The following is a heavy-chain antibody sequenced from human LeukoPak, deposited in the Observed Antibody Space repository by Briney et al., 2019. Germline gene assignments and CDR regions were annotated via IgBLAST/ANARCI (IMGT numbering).Heavy chain of an antibody. Sequence: GGSLRLSCAASAFTFSSYAMSWVRKAPGKGLDWVLAISGSGGSTYYAAAVKGRFTISRDNSKNTLDLQMNSLRAEDTAVYYCAKGVGATNYWGQGTLVTVSS. D-gene: IGHD1-26*01. J-gene: IGHJ4*02. CDR2: ISGSGGST. V-gene: IGHV3-23*01. CDR3: AKGVGATNY. CDR1: AFTFSSYA.